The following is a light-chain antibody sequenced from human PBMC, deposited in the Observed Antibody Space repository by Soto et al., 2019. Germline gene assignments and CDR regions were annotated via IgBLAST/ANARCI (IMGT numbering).Light chain of an antibody. V-gene: IGKV1-9*01. Sequence: IQLTQSPSSLSSSVGDRVTIAWRASQDIAVYLAWYQQKPSEAPQLLISAASTLYGGVPSSFSGSGSGSDFALTITSLQAEEFATYYCQQLRMYPSPFGAGTQ. CDR1: QDIAVY. CDR2: AAS. CDR3: QQLRMYPSP. J-gene: IGKJ4*02.